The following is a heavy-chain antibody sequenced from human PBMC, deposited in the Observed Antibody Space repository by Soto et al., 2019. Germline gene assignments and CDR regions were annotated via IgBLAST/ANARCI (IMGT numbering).Heavy chain of an antibody. CDR3: SRAFVSDYVWRCYPSLSWFDP. Sequence: NTSGYTFTSYGISGVRHAPGKGLEWMGGISAYNGNTNYAQKLQGRVTMTTDTYTSTAYMELRSRRSDDTAVYYCSRAFVSDYVWRCYPSLSWFDPWGQATLVIVS. CDR1: GYTFTSYG. D-gene: IGHD3-16*02. CDR2: ISAYNGNT. V-gene: IGHV1-18*04. J-gene: IGHJ5*02.